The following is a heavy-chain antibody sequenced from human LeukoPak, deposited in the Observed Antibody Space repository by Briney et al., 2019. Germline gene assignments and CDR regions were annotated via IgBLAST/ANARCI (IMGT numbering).Heavy chain of an antibody. V-gene: IGHV3-30*03. D-gene: IGHD3-16*02. Sequence: GGSLRLSCAASGFTFSSYGMHWVRQAPGKGLEWVAVISYDGSNKYYADSVKGRFTISRDNSKNTLYLQMNSLRAEDTAVYYCARDPTTIRLGELSFDYWGQGTLVTVSS. CDR2: ISYDGSNK. J-gene: IGHJ4*02. CDR3: ARDPTTIRLGELSFDY. CDR1: GFTFSSYG.